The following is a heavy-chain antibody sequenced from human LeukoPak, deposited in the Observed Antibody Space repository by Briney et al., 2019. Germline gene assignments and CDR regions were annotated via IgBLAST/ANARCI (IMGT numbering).Heavy chain of an antibody. V-gene: IGHV3-9*01. D-gene: IGHD3-10*01. CDR3: AKDIGSGSDGSYNWFDP. CDR1: GFTFDDYA. J-gene: IGHJ5*02. Sequence: PGGSLRLSCAASGFTFDDYAMHWVRQAPGKGLEWVSGISWNSGSIGYADSVKGRFTISRDNAKNSLYLQMNSLRAEDTALYYCAKDIGSGSDGSYNWFDPWGQGTLVTVSS. CDR2: ISWNSGSI.